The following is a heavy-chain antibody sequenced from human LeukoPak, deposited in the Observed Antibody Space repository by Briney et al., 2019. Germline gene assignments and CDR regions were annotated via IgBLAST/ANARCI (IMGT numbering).Heavy chain of an antibody. V-gene: IGHV3-23*01. Sequence: GGSLRLSCAPSLVTSSIYAMSWVREAPGGGLEWGSGISGSGDSTNYDDAGKGRFTSSKDNSKNTLFLQINMLRAEDTAVYYCAKIPVSYSSGWSNFDYWGQGTLVTVSS. CDR3: AKIPVSYSSGWSNFDY. CDR1: LVTSSIYA. J-gene: IGHJ4*02. D-gene: IGHD6-19*01. CDR2: ISGSGDST.